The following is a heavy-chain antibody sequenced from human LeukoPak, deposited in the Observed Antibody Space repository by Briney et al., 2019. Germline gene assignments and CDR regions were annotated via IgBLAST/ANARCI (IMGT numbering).Heavy chain of an antibody. Sequence: GGSLRLSCVASGFTFSNYAMSWVRQAPGKRLEWVSAVTGGAGSTYYADSVKGRFTISRDNSRNTLFLQMNSLRAEDTAIYYCAKWGDFDILTGYYVSDFWGQGTLVTVSS. D-gene: IGHD3-9*01. CDR1: GFTFSNYA. CDR3: AKWGDFDILTGYYVSDF. V-gene: IGHV3-23*01. CDR2: VTGGAGST. J-gene: IGHJ4*02.